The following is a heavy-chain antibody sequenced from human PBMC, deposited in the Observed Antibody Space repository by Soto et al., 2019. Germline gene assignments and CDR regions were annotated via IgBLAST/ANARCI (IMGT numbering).Heavy chain of an antibody. Sequence: QVQLVQSGAEVKKPGASVKVSCKASGYTFTSYYMHWVRQAPGQGLEWMGIINPSGGSTSYAQKFPGRVTMTRDTSTSTVYMELSSLRSEDTAVYYCARDLVGCCSGGSWGYFDYWGQGTLVTVSS. CDR3: ARDLVGCCSGGSWGYFDY. D-gene: IGHD2-15*01. CDR1: GYTFTSYY. V-gene: IGHV1-46*01. CDR2: INPSGGST. J-gene: IGHJ4*02.